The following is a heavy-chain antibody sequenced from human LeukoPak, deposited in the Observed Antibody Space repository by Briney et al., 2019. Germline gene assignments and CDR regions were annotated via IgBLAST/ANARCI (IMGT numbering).Heavy chain of an antibody. Sequence: GASVKVSCKGSGYTLTSYGISWVRQAPGQGRERMGWISAYNGNTKYAQKLQGRVTMTTDTSTSTAYMELRSLRSDDTAVYYCAYSDWAVAGFFDYWGQGTLVTVSS. CDR3: AYSDWAVAGFFDY. J-gene: IGHJ4*02. CDR1: GYTLTSYG. V-gene: IGHV1-18*01. D-gene: IGHD6-19*01. CDR2: ISAYNGNT.